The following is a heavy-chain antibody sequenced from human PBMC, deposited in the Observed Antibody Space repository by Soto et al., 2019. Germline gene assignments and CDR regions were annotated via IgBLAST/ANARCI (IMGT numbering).Heavy chain of an antibody. J-gene: IGHJ3*02. D-gene: IGHD6-19*01. CDR1: GYTFTGYY. Sequence: VSCKASGYTFTGYYMHWVRQAPGQGLEWMGWINPNSGGTNYAQKFQGWVTMTRDTSISTAYMELSRLRSDDTAVYYCAILCAVAGTDDAYDIRGQGTMVTGS. CDR3: AILCAVAGTDDAYDI. V-gene: IGHV1-2*04. CDR2: INPNSGGT.